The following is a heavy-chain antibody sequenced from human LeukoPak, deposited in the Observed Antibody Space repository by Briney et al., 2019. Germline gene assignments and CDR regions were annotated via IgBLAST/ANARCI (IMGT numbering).Heavy chain of an antibody. CDR2: ISAYNGNT. D-gene: IGHD6-19*01. CDR3: ARAFRWLVPVDY. Sequence: ASVKVSCKASGYTFTSYGISWVRQAPGQGLEWMGWISAYNGNTNYAQKFQGRVTMTRDTSISTAYMELSRLRSDDTAVYYCARAFRWLVPVDYWGQGTLVTVSS. J-gene: IGHJ4*02. V-gene: IGHV1-18*01. CDR1: GYTFTSYG.